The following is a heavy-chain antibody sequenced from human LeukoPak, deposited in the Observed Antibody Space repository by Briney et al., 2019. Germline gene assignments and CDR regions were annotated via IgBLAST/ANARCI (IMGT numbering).Heavy chain of an antibody. CDR1: GFTFSDYY. D-gene: IGHD3-16*01. CDR3: AKRGSYGAFDF. CDR2: ISSSSSYT. V-gene: IGHV3-11*03. J-gene: IGHJ3*01. Sequence: PGGSLRLSCAASGFTFSDYYMSWIRQAPGKGLEWVSYISSSSSYTNYADSVKGRFTISRDNAKNPLSLQMNSLRAEDTAIYYCAKRGSYGAFDFWGQGTMVTVSS.